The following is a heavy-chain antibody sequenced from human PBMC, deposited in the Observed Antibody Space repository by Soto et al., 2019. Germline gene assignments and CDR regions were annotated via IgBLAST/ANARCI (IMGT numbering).Heavy chain of an antibody. V-gene: IGHV4-34*01. CDR3: ARTDRAIFYGMDV. CDR1: GGSFSAYY. D-gene: IGHD3-22*01. Sequence: SETLSLTCAVYGGSFSAYYWSWIRQPPGKGLEWIGEIDHSGSTNYNPSLESRVTISVDTSKNQFSLKVSSVTAAETAVYHCARTDRAIFYGMDVWGQGTTVTVSS. CDR2: IDHSGST. J-gene: IGHJ6*02.